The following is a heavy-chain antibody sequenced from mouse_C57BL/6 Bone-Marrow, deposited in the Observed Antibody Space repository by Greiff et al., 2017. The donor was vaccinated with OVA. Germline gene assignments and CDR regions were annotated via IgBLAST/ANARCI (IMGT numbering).Heavy chain of an antibody. V-gene: IGHV1-55*01. D-gene: IGHD2-3*01. J-gene: IGHJ1*03. CDR2: IYPGSGST. CDR3: ARGDGYYWYFDV. CDR1: GYTFTSYW. Sequence: VQLQQPGAELVKPGASVKMSCKASGYTFTSYWITWVKQRPGHGLEWIGDIYPGSGSTNYNEKFKSKATLTVDTSSSTAYMPLSSLTSEDSAVDYCARGDGYYWYFDVWGTGTTVTVSS.